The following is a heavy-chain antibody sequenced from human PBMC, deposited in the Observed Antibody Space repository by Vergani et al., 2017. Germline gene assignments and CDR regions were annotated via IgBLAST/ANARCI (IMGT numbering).Heavy chain of an antibody. CDR3: ARPHGDILPPDPRRLDY. J-gene: IGHJ4*02. CDR2: INPSGGST. CDR1: GYTFTNYY. V-gene: IGHV1-46*03. Sequence: QVLLVQSGAEVKKPGASVRVSCKTSGYTFTNYYIHWVRQAPGQGLEWMGIINPSGGSTTYAQQFQGRLTMTRDTSTSTVYMDLSNLRSGDTAVYYCARPHGDILPPDPRRLDYWGQGTLVTVSS.